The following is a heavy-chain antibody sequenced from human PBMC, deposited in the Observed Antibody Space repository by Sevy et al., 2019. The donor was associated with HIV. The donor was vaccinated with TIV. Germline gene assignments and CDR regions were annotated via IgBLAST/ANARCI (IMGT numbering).Heavy chain of an antibody. CDR3: AKEGPTVTASYFDY. V-gene: IGHV3-23*01. CDR1: GFTFSRYA. CDR2: ISGSGGKT. Sequence: GSLRLSCAASGFTFSRYAMSWVRQAPGKGLEWVSGISGSGGKTYYADSVKGRFTISRDNSKRTLYVEMNSLRAEDTAIYYCAKEGPTVTASYFDYWGQGALVTVSS. J-gene: IGHJ4*02. D-gene: IGHD4-4*01.